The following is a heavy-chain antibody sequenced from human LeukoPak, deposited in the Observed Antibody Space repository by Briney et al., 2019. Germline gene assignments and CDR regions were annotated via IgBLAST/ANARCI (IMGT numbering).Heavy chain of an antibody. D-gene: IGHD6-19*01. J-gene: IGHJ3*02. CDR1: GDSISNHIYY. CDR2: IYYTGNT. Sequence: PSETLSLTCTVSGDSISNHIYYRDWIRQPPGKGLEWIGTIYYTGNTYYNSSLRSRVTLSVDTSQNQFSLHLTSVYAADTAVYYCARLRALAGHRGAFDIWGQGTMVSVSS. CDR3: ARLRALAGHRGAFDI. V-gene: IGHV4-39*01.